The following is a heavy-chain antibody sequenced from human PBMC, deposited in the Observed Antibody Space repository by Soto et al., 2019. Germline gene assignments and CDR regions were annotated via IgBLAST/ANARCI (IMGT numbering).Heavy chain of an antibody. CDR3: ARVRRYSSSWYFPGFDY. CDR2: ISSSGSTI. D-gene: IGHD6-13*01. Sequence: QTGGSLRLSCAASGFTFSSYEMNWVRQAPGKGLEWVSYISSSGSTIYYADSVKGRFTISRDNAKNSLYLQMNSLRAEDTAVYYCARVRRYSSSWYFPGFDYWGQGTLVTVSS. J-gene: IGHJ4*02. V-gene: IGHV3-48*03. CDR1: GFTFSSYE.